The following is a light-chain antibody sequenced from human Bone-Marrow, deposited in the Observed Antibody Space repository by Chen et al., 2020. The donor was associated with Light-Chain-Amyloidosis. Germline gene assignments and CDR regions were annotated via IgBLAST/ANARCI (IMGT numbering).Light chain of an antibody. V-gene: IGLV3-21*02. J-gene: IGLJ3*02. CDR3: QVWDRSSDRPV. Sequence: SYLLTQPSSVSVAPGQTATIPCGGNNIGSTSVHWYQQTPGQAPLLVVYDDSDRPSGIPERWAGANSGNTATLTISRVEAGDEADYYCQVWDRSSDRPVFGGGTKLTVL. CDR2: DDS. CDR1: NIGSTS.